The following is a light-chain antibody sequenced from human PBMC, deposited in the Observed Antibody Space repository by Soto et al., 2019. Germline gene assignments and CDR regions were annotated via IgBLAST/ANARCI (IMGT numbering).Light chain of an antibody. CDR3: CSAGNSPSAVV. CDR1: SSDVGNYNL. CDR2: EVS. V-gene: IGLV2-23*02. J-gene: IGLJ2*01. Sequence: QSVLTQPASVSGSPGQSITISCTGTSSDVGNYNLVSWYQHHPGTAPKLMIYEVSKRPSGVSNRFSGSKSGNTASLTISGLLAEDEADYYCCSAGNSPSAVVFGGGTKLTV.